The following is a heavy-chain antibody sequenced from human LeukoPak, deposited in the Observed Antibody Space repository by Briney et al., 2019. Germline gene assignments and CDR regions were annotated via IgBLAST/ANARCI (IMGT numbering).Heavy chain of an antibody. V-gene: IGHV4-39*07. CDR2: SYYNGST. CDR3: AREQGYYYDSSGYNWFDP. J-gene: IGHJ5*02. CDR1: GGSISSSSYY. D-gene: IGHD3-22*01. Sequence: SETLSLTCTVSGGSISSSSYYWGRIPQPPGKGLERIGSSYYNGSTYYNPSLKSRVTISVDTSKVQFSLKLSSVTAADTAVYYVAREQGYYYDSSGYNWFDPWGEGTLVTVSS.